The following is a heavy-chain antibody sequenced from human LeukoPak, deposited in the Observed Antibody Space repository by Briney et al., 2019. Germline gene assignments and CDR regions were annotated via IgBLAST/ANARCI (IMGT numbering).Heavy chain of an antibody. Sequence: GASVKVSCKASGYTLTSYGINWMRQTPGQGLEWLGWIGTQTGNTDFAQKVQGRLTLTTDRSTNTAYMELRSQTSDDTAVYYCARGAYGDKWGQGTMVTVSS. CDR2: IGTQTGNT. CDR1: GYTLTSYG. J-gene: IGHJ4*02. V-gene: IGHV1-18*01. CDR3: ARGAYGDK. D-gene: IGHD4-17*01.